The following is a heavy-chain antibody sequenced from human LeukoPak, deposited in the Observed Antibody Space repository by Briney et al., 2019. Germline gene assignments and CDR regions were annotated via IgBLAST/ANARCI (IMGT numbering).Heavy chain of an antibody. J-gene: IGHJ4*02. CDR3: AKDLIAAAVLAY. Sequence: PGGSLRLSCAASGLTFDDYAMHWVRQAPGEGLEWVSLISGDGGSTYYADSVKGRFTISRDNSKNSLYLQMNSLRTEDTALYYCAKDLIAAAVLAYWGQGTLVTVSS. V-gene: IGHV3-43*02. CDR1: GLTFDDYA. CDR2: ISGDGGST. D-gene: IGHD6-13*01.